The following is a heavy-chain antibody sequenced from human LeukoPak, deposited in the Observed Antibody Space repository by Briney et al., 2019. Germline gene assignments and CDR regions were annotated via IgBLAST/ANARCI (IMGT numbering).Heavy chain of an antibody. Sequence: GGSLRLSCVASGFTFRTFGMHWVRQAPDKGLEWVAFIQYDGSDENYADSVKGRFTISRDNSKNTLYLQMDSLRAEDTAVYYCAKDPTIFGVVVIPVSDYWGQGTLVTVSS. CDR3: AKDPTIFGVVVIPVSDY. V-gene: IGHV3-30*02. D-gene: IGHD3-3*01. CDR1: GFTFRTFG. J-gene: IGHJ4*02. CDR2: IQYDGSDE.